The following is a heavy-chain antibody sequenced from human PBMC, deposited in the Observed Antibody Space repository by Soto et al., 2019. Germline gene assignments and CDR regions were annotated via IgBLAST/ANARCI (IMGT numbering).Heavy chain of an antibody. Sequence: SETLSLTCTVSGGSISGYYWSWIRQSPGKGLEWIGNIYYSGSTIYNPSLKSRVAISVDTSKNQFSLKLRSVTAADTAVYYCARAEYYYASSGYYYAYWGQGTLVTVS. CDR1: GGSISGYY. CDR2: IYYSGST. CDR3: ARAEYYYASSGYYYAY. V-gene: IGHV4-59*01. J-gene: IGHJ4*02. D-gene: IGHD3-22*01.